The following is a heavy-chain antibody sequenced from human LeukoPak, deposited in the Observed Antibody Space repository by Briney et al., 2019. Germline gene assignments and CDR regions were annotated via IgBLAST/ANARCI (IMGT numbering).Heavy chain of an antibody. J-gene: IGHJ6*02. CDR1: GGSFSGYY. Sequence: SETLSLTCAVYGGSFSGYYWSWIRPPPGKGLEWIGEINHSGSTNYNPSLKSRVTISVDTSKNQFSLKLSSVTAADTAVYYCARPKHTYYYGMDVWGQGTTVTVSS. CDR3: ARPKHTYYYGMDV. CDR2: INHSGST. V-gene: IGHV4-34*01. D-gene: IGHD2-21*01.